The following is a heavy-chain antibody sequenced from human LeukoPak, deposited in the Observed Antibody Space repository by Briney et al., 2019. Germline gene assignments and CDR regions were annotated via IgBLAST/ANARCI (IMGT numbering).Heavy chain of an antibody. Sequence: ASVKLSCKASGYTFTSYYMHLVRQAPGQGLEWMGIINPSGGSTSYAQKFQGRVTMTRDTSTSTVYMELSSLRSEDTAVYYCARAMYYYDSSGYGHYWGQGTLVTVSS. CDR2: INPSGGST. CDR1: GYTFTSYY. V-gene: IGHV1-46*01. CDR3: ARAMYYYDSSGYGHY. J-gene: IGHJ4*02. D-gene: IGHD3-22*01.